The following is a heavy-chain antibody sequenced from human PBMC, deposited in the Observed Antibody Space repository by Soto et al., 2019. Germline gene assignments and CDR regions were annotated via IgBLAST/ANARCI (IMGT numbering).Heavy chain of an antibody. Sequence: GGSLRLSCAASGFTVSSNYMSWVRQAPGKGLEWVSVIYSGGSTYYADSVKGRFTISRDNSKNTLYLQMNSLRAEDTAVYYCTRAHWGELSRPFDYWGQGPLVTVS. CDR3: TRAHWGELSRPFDY. CDR2: IYSGGST. D-gene: IGHD3-16*02. V-gene: IGHV3-66*01. CDR1: GFTVSSNY. J-gene: IGHJ4*02.